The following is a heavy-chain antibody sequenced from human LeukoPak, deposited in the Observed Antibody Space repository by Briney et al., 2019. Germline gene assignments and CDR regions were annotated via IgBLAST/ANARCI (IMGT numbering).Heavy chain of an antibody. CDR3: ARRRADYYDSSGAFDM. D-gene: IGHD3-22*01. V-gene: IGHV4-39*01. CDR1: GGSIRSSSYD. Sequence: PSETLSLTCTVSGGSIRSSSYDWGWIRQPPGKGLEWIGSIYSSGSTYYNPSLKSRVTISVVTSKSQFSLKLSSVTAADTAVYYCARRRADYYDSSGAFDMWGQGTMVTVSS. J-gene: IGHJ3*02. CDR2: IYSSGST.